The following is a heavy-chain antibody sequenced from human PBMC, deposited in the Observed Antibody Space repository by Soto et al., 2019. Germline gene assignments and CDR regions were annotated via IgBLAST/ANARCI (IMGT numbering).Heavy chain of an antibody. CDR3: AKVGGPYDSSGYLDY. V-gene: IGHV3-23*01. D-gene: IGHD3-22*01. CDR1: GFTFSSYA. Sequence: LRLSCAASGFTFSSYAMSWVRQAPGKGLEWVSAISGSGGSTYYADSVKGRFTISRDNSKNTLYLQMNSLRAEDTAVYYCAKVGGPYDSSGYLDYWGQGTLVTVSS. J-gene: IGHJ4*02. CDR2: ISGSGGST.